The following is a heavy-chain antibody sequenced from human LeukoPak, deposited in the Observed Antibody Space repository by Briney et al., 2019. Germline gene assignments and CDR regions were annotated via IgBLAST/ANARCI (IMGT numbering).Heavy chain of an antibody. V-gene: IGHV4-61*02. D-gene: IGHD6-19*01. CDR1: GGSIRSGSYY. CDR2: IYTSGTT. Sequence: SQTLSLTCSVSGGSIRSGSYYWSWIRQPAGKGLELIGRIYTSGTTHYNPSLKSRVTITVDTSKNQFSVKLTSVTAANTAVYYCARWYSSSTGDRFDSWGQGTQVTVSS. J-gene: IGHJ4*02. CDR3: ARWYSSSTGDRFDS.